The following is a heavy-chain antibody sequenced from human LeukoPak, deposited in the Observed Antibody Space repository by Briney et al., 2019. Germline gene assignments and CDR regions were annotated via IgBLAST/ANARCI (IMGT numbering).Heavy chain of an antibody. CDR1: GGSISSYY. Sequence: SETLSLTCTVSGGSISSYYWGWIRQPPGKGLEWIGYIYYSGSTNYNPSLKSRVTISVDTSKNQFSLKLSSVTAADTAVYYCARGVAAMTTVTNYYFDYWGQGTLVTVSS. V-gene: IGHV4-59*08. CDR2: IYYSGST. J-gene: IGHJ4*02. D-gene: IGHD4-17*01. CDR3: ARGVAAMTTVTNYYFDY.